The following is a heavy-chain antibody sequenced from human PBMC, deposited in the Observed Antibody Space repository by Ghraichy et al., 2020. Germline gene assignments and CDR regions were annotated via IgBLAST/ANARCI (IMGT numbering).Heavy chain of an antibody. J-gene: IGHJ4*02. CDR2: IIPIFGSP. CDR1: GDSFSSYA. CDR3: ASKLVNCGGDCRYYFDY. Sequence: VKVSCKASGDSFSSYAISWVRQAPGQGLEWMGGIIPIFGSPDYAQNFQARLTITVDESASTTYMELSSLTSDDTAVYYCASKLVNCGGDCRYYFDYWGQGTLVTVSS. D-gene: IGHD2-21*02. V-gene: IGHV1-69*13.